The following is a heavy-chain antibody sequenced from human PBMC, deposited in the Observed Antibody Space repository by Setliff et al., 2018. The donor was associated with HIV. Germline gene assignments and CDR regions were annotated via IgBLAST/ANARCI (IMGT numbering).Heavy chain of an antibody. CDR1: GGSISSGRYY. D-gene: IGHD4-4*01. CDR3: ARITDDYSRFYYYMDV. CDR2: IYYSGSA. Sequence: PSETLSLTCTVSGGSISSGRYYWSWIRQPPGKGLEWIGYIYYSGSANHNPSLKSRVTISVDTSKNEVSLKLTYVTSADTAVYYCARITDDYSRFYYYMDVWGKGTTVTVSS. V-gene: IGHV4-61*01. J-gene: IGHJ6*03.